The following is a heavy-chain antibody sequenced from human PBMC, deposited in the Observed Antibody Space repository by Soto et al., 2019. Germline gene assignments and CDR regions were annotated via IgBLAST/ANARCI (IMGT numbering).Heavy chain of an antibody. D-gene: IGHD6-13*01. CDR3: ARASGAAAVEGLYGMDV. CDR2: IWYDGSNK. CDR1: GFTFSSYG. Sequence: GGSLRLSCAASGFTFSSYGMHWVRQAPGKVLEWVAVIWYDGSNKYYADSVKGRFTISRDNSKNTLYLQMNSLRAEDTAVYYCARASGAAAVEGLYGMDVWGQGXTVTVYS. V-gene: IGHV3-33*01. J-gene: IGHJ6*02.